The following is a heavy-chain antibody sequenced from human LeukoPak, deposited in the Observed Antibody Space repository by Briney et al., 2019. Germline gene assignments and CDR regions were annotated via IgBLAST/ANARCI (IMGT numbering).Heavy chain of an antibody. CDR3: ARHRVVPAAHYYFDY. V-gene: IGHV4-59*08. CDR2: IYYSGST. Sequence: PSETLSLTCTVSGGSISSYYWSWIRQPPGKGLEWIGYIYYSGSTNYNPSLKSRVTISVDTSKNQFSLKLSSVTAADTAVYYCARHRVVPAAHYYFDYWGQGTLVTVSS. J-gene: IGHJ4*02. D-gene: IGHD2-2*01. CDR1: GGSISSYY.